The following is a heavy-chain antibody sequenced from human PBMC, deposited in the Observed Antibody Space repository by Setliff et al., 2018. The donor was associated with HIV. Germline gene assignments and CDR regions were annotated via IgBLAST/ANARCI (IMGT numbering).Heavy chain of an antibody. Sequence: SETLSLTCAVYGASLSGDYWTWIRQPPGRGMEWIGEINHGGNTNYNPSLKSRVTMSLDTSKSQFSLNLTSVTAADTAVYYCARGVGRFGVVTWFHPWGHGMPVTVSS. CDR2: INHGGNT. CDR3: ARGVGRFGVVTWFHP. CDR1: GASLSGDY. J-gene: IGHJ5*02. V-gene: IGHV4-34*01. D-gene: IGHD3-3*01.